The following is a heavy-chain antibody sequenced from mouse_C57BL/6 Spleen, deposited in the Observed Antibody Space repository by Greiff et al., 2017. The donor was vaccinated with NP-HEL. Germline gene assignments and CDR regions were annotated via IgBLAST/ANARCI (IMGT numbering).Heavy chain of an antibody. J-gene: IGHJ2*01. Sequence: EVKLEESGGGLVQPGGSMKLSCVASGFTFSNYWMNWVRQSPEKGLEWVAQIRLKSDNYATHYAESVKGRFTISRDDSKSSVYLQMNNLRAEDTGSYYCTVQLGPYFDYWGQGTTLTVSS. D-gene: IGHD4-1*02. V-gene: IGHV6-3*01. CDR3: TVQLGPYFDY. CDR2: IRLKSDNYAT. CDR1: GFTFSNYW.